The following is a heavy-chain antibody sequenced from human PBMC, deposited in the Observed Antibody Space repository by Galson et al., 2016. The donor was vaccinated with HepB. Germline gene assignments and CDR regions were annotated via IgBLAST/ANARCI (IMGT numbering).Heavy chain of an antibody. V-gene: IGHV3-74*03. Sequence: CAASGFTFSRFWMHWVRQAPGKGLVWISRINSDGTTTTYADSVKGRFTLSRNNAKNTLYLQMNSLRAEDTAFYYCATVSGPLDYWGQGTLVTVSS. CDR3: ATVSGPLDY. CDR2: INSDGTTT. CDR1: GFTFSRFW. D-gene: IGHD3-16*01. J-gene: IGHJ4*02.